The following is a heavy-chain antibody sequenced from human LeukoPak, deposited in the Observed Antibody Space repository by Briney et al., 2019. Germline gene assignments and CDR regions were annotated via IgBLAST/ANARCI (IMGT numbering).Heavy chain of an antibody. CDR2: IIPIFGTA. CDR1: GGTFSSYA. D-gene: IGHD2-2*02. V-gene: IGHV1-69*05. J-gene: IGHJ5*02. Sequence: ASVKVSCKASGGTFSSYAIGWVRQAPGQGLEWMGGIIPIFGTANYAQKFQGRVTITTDESTSTAYMELSSLRSEDTAVYYCARLPYCSSTSCYRGGGAWGQGTLVTVSS. CDR3: ARLPYCSSTSCYRGGGA.